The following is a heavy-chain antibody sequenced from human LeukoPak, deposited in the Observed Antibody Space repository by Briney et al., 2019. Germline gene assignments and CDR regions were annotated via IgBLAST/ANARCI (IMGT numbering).Heavy chain of an antibody. D-gene: IGHD3-3*01. J-gene: IGHJ4*02. V-gene: IGHV1-2*04. CDR3: ARDWSGYSDFDY. CDR2: INPNSGGT. CDR1: GYTFTSYY. Sequence: ASVKVSCKASGYTFTSYYMHWVRQAPGQGLEWMGWINPNSGGTEYAQKFQGWVTMTRDTSISTVYIELNRLTSDDTAVYYCARDWSGYSDFDYWGQGTLVTVSS.